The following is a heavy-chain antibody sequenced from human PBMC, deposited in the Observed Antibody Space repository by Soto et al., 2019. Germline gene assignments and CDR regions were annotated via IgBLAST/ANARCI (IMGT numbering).Heavy chain of an antibody. CDR2: IIPIFGTA. V-gene: IGHV1-69*13. J-gene: IGHJ4*02. D-gene: IGHD3-22*01. CDR1: GGTFSSYA. CDR3: AREGQTYYYDSSGYYFDY. Sequence: ASVKVSCKASGGTFSSYAISWVRQAPGQGLEWMGGIIPIFGTANYAQKFQGRVTITADESTSTAYMELSSLRSEDTAVYYCAREGQTYYYDSSGYYFDYWGQGTLVTVSS.